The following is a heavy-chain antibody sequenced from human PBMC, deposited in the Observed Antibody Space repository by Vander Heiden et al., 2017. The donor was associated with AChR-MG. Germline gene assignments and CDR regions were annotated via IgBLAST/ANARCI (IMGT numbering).Heavy chain of an antibody. V-gene: IGHV3-21*01. CDR1: GFSFSTSS. CDR2: ISSGGTHL. Sequence: EVQLVESGGGLVNPGGSLRLSCAGSGFSFSTSSMNWVRQAPGKGLEWVSSISSGGTHLYYADSLKGRFTISRDNAKSSLYLQMNSLRAEDTAVYYCARPVDGSNTDWYFDLWGRGTLVTVSS. CDR3: ARPVDGSNTDWYFDL. J-gene: IGHJ2*01. D-gene: IGHD2-2*01.